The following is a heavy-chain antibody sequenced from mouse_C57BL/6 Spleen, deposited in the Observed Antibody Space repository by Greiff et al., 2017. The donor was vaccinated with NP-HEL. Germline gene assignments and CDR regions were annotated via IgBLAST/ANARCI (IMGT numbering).Heavy chain of an antibody. J-gene: IGHJ4*01. Sequence: QVQLQQSGAELVKPGASVKISCKASGYAFSSYWMNWVKQRPGKGLGWIGQIYPGDGDTNYNGKFKGKATLTADKSSSTAYMQLSSLTSEDSAVYFCARGGSSYFYAMDYWGQGTSVTVSS. CDR2: IYPGDGDT. D-gene: IGHD1-1*01. V-gene: IGHV1-80*01. CDR3: ARGGSSYFYAMDY. CDR1: GYAFSSYW.